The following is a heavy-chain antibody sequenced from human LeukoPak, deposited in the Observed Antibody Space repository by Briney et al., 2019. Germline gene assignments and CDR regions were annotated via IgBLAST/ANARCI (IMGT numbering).Heavy chain of an antibody. J-gene: IGHJ4*02. Sequence: PGGSLRLSCAASGFTVSNNYMSWVRQAPGKGLEWVANIKSDGSEKYYLDSVKGRFTISRDNAKNSLYLQMNSLRAEDSAVYYCARYCTFRTCSGTKFDSWGQGTLVTVSS. D-gene: IGHD1-1*01. CDR1: GFTVSNNY. CDR3: ARYCTFRTCSGTKFDS. V-gene: IGHV3-7*01. CDR2: IKSDGSEK.